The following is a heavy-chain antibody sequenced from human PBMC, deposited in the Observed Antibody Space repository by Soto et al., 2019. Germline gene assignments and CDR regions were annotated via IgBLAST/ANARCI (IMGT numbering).Heavy chain of an antibody. CDR1: GFTFSNYG. CDR2: IWSDGSQT. J-gene: IGHJ6*01. Sequence: PGGSLRLSCAASGFTFSNYGMHWVRQTPGKGLEWVAVIWSDGSQTRYADSVKGRFTISTENPKNTLFLQMDYLRAEDTGIYDGARDFTMGETYSTVYYYGLDVWGRATTVNVSS. V-gene: IGHV3-33*01. D-gene: IGHD2-21*01. CDR3: ARDFTMGETYSTVYYYGLDV.